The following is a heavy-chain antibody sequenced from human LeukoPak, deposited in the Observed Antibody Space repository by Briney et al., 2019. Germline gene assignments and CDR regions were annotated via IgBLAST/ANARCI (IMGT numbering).Heavy chain of an antibody. CDR1: GLTFNNYA. D-gene: IGHD2-8*01. CDR3: AKGGYCSNGVCYFEMFADY. J-gene: IGHJ4*02. CDR2: ISSSGGRT. Sequence: GGSLRLSCAVSGLTFNNYAMSWVRQAPGKGLDWVSVISSSGGRTYYADSVKGRFTIFRDNSKNTLFLQMNSLRAEDTAVYYCAKGGYCSNGVCYFEMFADYWGQGTLVTVSS. V-gene: IGHV3-23*01.